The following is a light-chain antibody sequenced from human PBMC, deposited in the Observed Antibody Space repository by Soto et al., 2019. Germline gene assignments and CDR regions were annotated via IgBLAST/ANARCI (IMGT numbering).Light chain of an antibody. CDR3: QKYDSAPDT. J-gene: IGKJ3*01. CDR1: QDISDL. V-gene: IGKV1-27*01. Sequence: DIQMTQSPSSLSASVGDRVTITCRASQDISDLVAWYQQKPGKAPKLLIYAASTLQSGVPSRFSGGGSGTDFTLTISSLQPEDVATYYCQKYDSAPDTFGPGTKVDIK. CDR2: AAS.